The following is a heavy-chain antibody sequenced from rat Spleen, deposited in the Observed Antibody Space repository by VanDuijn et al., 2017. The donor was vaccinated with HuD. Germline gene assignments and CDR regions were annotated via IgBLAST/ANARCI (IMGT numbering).Heavy chain of an antibody. CDR1: GFTFSDYY. V-gene: IGHV5S13*01. D-gene: IGHD1-10*01. CDR3: ARRGNNWDYYVMDA. CDR2: ISTGGGNT. J-gene: IGHJ4*01. Sequence: EVQLVESDGGLVQPGRSLKLSCTASGFTFSDYYMAWVRQAPTKGLEWVASISTGGGNTYYRDSVKGRFTISRDNAKNTQYLQMDSLRSEDTATYYCARRGNNWDYYVMDAWGQGASVTVSS.